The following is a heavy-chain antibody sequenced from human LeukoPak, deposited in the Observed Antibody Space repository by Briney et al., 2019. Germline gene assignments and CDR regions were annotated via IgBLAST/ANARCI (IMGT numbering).Heavy chain of an antibody. J-gene: IGHJ3*02. Sequence: SETQSLTCAVYGGSFSGYYWSWIRQPPGKGLEWIGEINDSGSTNYNPSFTSGVTISVDTSKNQSSRRRRSVPAADTAVYYCARGPHDYVWGSYRYQHAFDIWGQGTMVTVSS. V-gene: IGHV4-34*01. CDR2: INDSGST. D-gene: IGHD3-16*02. CDR1: GGSFSGYY. CDR3: ARGPHDYVWGSYRYQHAFDI.